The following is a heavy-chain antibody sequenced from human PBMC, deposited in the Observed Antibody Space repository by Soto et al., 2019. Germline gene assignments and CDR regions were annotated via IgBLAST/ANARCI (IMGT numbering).Heavy chain of an antibody. Sequence: QVQLVESGGGVVQPGRSLRLSCAASGFTFSNNGMHWVRQAPGKGLEWVAVIWYDGINKYYADSVKGPFIISRDNSKNTVYLQMNSLRAEDTAVYYCERDRVQMVDGLDVWGQGTTVTVSS. CDR1: GFTFSNNG. CDR3: ERDRVQMVDGLDV. D-gene: IGHD2-15*01. CDR2: IWYDGINK. V-gene: IGHV3-33*01. J-gene: IGHJ6*02.